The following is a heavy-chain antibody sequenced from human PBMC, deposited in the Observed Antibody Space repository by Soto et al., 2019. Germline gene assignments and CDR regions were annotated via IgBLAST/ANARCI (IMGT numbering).Heavy chain of an antibody. Sequence: PSETLSLTCAVYGESFNSYYYWTWIRQPPGKGLEWIGEIFHGGGTNYNPSLKSRVLVSKDTSKSQFSLRLNYVTAVDTAVYYCASGSTFTWPFYWGQGSLVTVSS. V-gene: IGHV4-34*12. J-gene: IGHJ4*02. CDR3: ASGSTFTWPFY. CDR2: IFHGGGT. D-gene: IGHD3-16*01. CDR1: GESFNSYYY.